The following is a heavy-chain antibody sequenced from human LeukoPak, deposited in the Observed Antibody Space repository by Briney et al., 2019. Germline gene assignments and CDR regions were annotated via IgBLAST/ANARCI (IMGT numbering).Heavy chain of an antibody. V-gene: IGHV3-21*01. CDR3: ARDTYNWNYGYDY. J-gene: IGHJ4*02. CDR1: GFPFRSYS. Sequence: GSLRLSCAASGFPFRSYSMNWVRQAPGKGLEWVSSISTTSTYVYYVDSVKGRFTISRDNAKNSLYLQMNSLRAEDTAVYYCARDTYNWNYGYDYWGQGTLVTVSS. CDR2: ISTTSTYV. D-gene: IGHD1-7*01.